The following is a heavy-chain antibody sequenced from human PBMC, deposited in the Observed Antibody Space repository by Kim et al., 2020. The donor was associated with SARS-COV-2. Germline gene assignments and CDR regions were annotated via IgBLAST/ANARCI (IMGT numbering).Heavy chain of an antibody. D-gene: IGHD1-1*01. V-gene: IGHV3-21*01. J-gene: IGHJ5*02. CDR2: ITSRSKI. CDR3: ARSSPETTNTGDL. Sequence: GGSLRLSCTGSGFTFSSSNINWVGQAPGKGLEWVSSITSRSKIYSAESLTGRFTISRDNAKNSVYLQMNRLRVEDTAIYYCARSSPETTNTGDLWGQGTL. CDR1: GFTFSSSN.